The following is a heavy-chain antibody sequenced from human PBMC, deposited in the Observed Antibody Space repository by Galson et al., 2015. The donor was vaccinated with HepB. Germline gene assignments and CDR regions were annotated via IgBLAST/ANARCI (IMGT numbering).Heavy chain of an antibody. CDR1: GGPITTSSFY. CDR3: ASATHYYDRGYYFDY. CDR2: IYYGGST. D-gene: IGHD3-22*01. J-gene: IGHJ4*02. V-gene: IGHV4-39*02. Sequence: ETLSLTCTVSGGPITTSSFYWAWIRQPPGKGLEWIGSIYYGGSTYYNPSLKSRITISVDMSKNHFSLNLSSVAAADTAVYYCASATHYYDRGYYFDYWGQGTLVTVSS.